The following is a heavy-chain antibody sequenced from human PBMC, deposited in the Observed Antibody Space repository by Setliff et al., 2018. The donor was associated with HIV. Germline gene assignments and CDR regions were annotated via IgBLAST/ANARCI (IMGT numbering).Heavy chain of an antibody. CDR1: EFIILANK. CDR3: ALPRVFDSFHV. CDR2: TSPDNGAA. J-gene: IGHJ3*01. Sequence: ASVKVSCKATEFIILANKMNWVRQAPGQGLEWIGRTSPDNGAAEYAPQFQGRVIMTVDTSISTAYLGIPRLTSDDAAVYYCALPRVFDSFHVWGQGTMVTVSS. V-gene: IGHV1-2*06.